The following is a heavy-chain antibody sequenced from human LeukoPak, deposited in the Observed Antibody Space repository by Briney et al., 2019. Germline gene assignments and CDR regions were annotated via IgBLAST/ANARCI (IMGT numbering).Heavy chain of an antibody. D-gene: IGHD4-17*01. CDR2: FDPEDGET. V-gene: IGHV1-24*01. CDR3: ARGDLYFYGDPSAY. Sequence: ASVKVSCKVSGYTLTELSMHWVRQAPGKGLEWMGGFDPEDGETIYAQKFQGRVTMTEDTSTDTAYMELSSLRSEDTAVYYCARGDLYFYGDPSAYWGQGTLVTVSS. J-gene: IGHJ4*02. CDR1: GYTLTELS.